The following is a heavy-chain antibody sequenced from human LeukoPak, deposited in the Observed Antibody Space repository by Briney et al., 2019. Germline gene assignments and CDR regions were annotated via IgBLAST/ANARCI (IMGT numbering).Heavy chain of an antibody. Sequence: SQTLSLTCTVSGGSISGGDYYWSWIRQPPGKGLEWIGYIYYSGSTYYNPSLKSRVTISVDTSKNQFSLKLSSVTAADTAVYYCARGANWNLNYYYYYMDVWGKGTTVTVSS. CDR1: GGSISGGDYY. CDR2: IYYSGST. V-gene: IGHV4-30-4*08. J-gene: IGHJ6*03. D-gene: IGHD1-1*01. CDR3: ARGANWNLNYYYYYMDV.